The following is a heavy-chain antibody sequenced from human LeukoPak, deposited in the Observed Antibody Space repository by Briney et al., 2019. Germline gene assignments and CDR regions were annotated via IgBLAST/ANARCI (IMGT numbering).Heavy chain of an antibody. CDR2: IHTGGNT. CDR1: GVSISSGSYY. V-gene: IGHV4-61*02. D-gene: IGHD2-8*01. CDR3: ARGRSNGWFY. J-gene: IGHJ4*02. Sequence: SETLSLTCTVSGVSISSGSYYWSWIRQPAGKGLEWIGRIHTGGNTNYNPSLKSRVTISIDTSKNQISLKLSSVTAADTAVYYCARGRSNGWFYWGQGTLVTVSS.